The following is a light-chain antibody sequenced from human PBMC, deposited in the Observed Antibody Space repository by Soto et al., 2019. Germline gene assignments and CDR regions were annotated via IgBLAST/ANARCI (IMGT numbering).Light chain of an antibody. CDR2: GNN. CDR1: SSNIGRNS. V-gene: IGLV1-44*01. J-gene: IGLJ1*01. Sequence: QSVLTQAPSVSGTPGQRVTITCSGSSSNIGRNSVNWYQHLPGTAPKLLTHGNNHRPSGVPDRFSGSKSGTSASLAISGLQPEDAADYCCVAWDYSLNEHVFGDGTKLTVL. CDR3: VAWDYSLNEHV.